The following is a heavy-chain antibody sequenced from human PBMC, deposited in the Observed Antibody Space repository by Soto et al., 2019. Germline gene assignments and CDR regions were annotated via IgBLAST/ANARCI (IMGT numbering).Heavy chain of an antibody. J-gene: IGHJ4*02. V-gene: IGHV3-49*03. Sequence: GGSLRLSCTASGFTFGDYAMSWFRQAPGKGLEWVGFIRSKAYGGTTEYAASVKGRFTISRDDSKSIAYLQMNSLKTEDTAVYYCTRDLGIAAAGPPGYWGQGTLVTVSS. CDR3: TRDLGIAAAGPPGY. CDR2: IRSKAYGGTT. D-gene: IGHD6-13*01. CDR1: GFTFGDYA.